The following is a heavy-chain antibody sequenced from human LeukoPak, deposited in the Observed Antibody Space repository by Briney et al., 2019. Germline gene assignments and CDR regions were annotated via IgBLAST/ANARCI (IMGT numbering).Heavy chain of an antibody. CDR2: IYYSGST. CDR1: GGSTSSSSYY. V-gene: IGHV4-39*01. Sequence: SETLSLTCTVSGGSTSSSSYYWGWIRQPPGKGLEWIGSIYYSGSTYYNPSLKSRVTISVDTSKNQFSLKLSSVTAADTAVYYCARGAQILEWLFQDGMDVWGQGTTVTVSS. J-gene: IGHJ6*02. CDR3: ARGAQILEWLFQDGMDV. D-gene: IGHD3-3*01.